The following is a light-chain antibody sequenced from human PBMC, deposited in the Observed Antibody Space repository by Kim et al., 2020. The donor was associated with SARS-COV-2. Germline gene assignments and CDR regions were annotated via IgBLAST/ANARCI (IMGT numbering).Light chain of an antibody. V-gene: IGLV2-14*04. J-gene: IGLJ2*01. CDR1: SSDIAVDNY. Sequence: GQSITISCTGTSSDIAVDNYVSWYQQPPGKAPKLMIYDVSKRPSGVSNRFSGSKSGNTASLAISGLQAEDEADYYCSSYTSTVTLVFGGGTQLTVL. CDR2: DVS. CDR3: SSYTSTVTLV.